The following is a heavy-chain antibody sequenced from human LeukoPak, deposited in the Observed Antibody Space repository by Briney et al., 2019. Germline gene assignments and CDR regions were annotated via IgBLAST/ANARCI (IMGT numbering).Heavy chain of an antibody. Sequence: PSQTLSLTCAISGDSFSSNSAAWNWIRQSPSRGLEWLGRTYYRSKWYNDYAVSVKSRITINPDTSKNQFSLQLNSVTPEDTAVYYCARVRYYYGSGSSLYYYGMDVWGQGTTVTVSS. D-gene: IGHD3-10*01. CDR2: TYYRSKWYN. CDR1: GDSFSSNSAA. V-gene: IGHV6-1*01. J-gene: IGHJ6*02. CDR3: ARVRYYYGSGSSLYYYGMDV.